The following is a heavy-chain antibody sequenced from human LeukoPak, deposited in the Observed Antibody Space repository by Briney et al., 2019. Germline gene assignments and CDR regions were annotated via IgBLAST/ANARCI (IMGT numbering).Heavy chain of an antibody. J-gene: IGHJ4*02. CDR1: GYTFTSYD. D-gene: IGHD3-9*01. CDR3: ARSPHILTGENFDF. CDR2: MNPNSGNT. V-gene: IGHV1-8*01. Sequence: ASVKVSCKASGYTFTSYDINWVRQATGQGLEWMGWMNPNSGNTGYAQKFQGRVTMTRNTSISTAYMELSSLRSEDTAVYYCARSPHILTGENFDFWDQGTLVTVSS.